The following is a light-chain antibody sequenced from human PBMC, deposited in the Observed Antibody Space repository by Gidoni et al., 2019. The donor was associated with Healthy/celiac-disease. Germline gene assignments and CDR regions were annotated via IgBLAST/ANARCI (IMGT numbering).Light chain of an antibody. J-gene: IGKJ1*01. V-gene: IGKV1-39*01. CDR3: QQSYSTPWT. CDR2: AAS. CDR1: QSISSY. Sequence: DIQMTQSPSTLSASVGDRVTITCRASQSISSYLNWYQQKPGKAPKLLIYAASSLQSGVPSRFSGSGSGTDFTLTISSLQPEDFATYHCQQSYSTPWTFGQGTKVEIK.